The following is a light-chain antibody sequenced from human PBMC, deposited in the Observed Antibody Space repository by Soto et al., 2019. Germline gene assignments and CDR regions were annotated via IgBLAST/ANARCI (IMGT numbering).Light chain of an antibody. CDR1: QSISIW. Sequence: DIHMTQPPSTLSASVGDRDTITCRASQSISIWLAWYQQKPGRAPNLLIYGSSKLESGVPSRFSGSGSGSEVTRTISSLLPDDFATDYCQHYKEYSWTLGQGTKGEIK. CDR2: GSS. V-gene: IGKV1-5*03. J-gene: IGKJ1*01. CDR3: QHYKEYSWT.